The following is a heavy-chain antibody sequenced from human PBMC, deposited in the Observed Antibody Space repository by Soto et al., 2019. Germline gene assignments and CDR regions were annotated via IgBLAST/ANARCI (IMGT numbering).Heavy chain of an antibody. J-gene: IGHJ4*02. Sequence: QAHLAQSGAEVKKPGSSVTVSCKASGGTFNSYGISWVRQAPGQGLDWMGVIIPLYGTVNYAQKFQGRVSITADKSTSTAYMDLHSLRSDDTAGYYCARVRVIRGVIPSHFGLWGQGTQVTVSS. V-gene: IGHV1-69*06. CDR3: ARVRVIRGVIPSHFGL. CDR2: IIPLYGTV. D-gene: IGHD3-10*01. CDR1: GGTFNSYG.